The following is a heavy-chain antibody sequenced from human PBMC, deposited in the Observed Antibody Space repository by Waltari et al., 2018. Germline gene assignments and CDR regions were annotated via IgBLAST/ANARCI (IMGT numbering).Heavy chain of an antibody. CDR2: LKEDGSEK. CDR3: ARISSTATRDS. CDR1: GLTFRSHW. J-gene: IGHJ4*02. V-gene: IGHV3-7*01. D-gene: IGHD6-6*01. Sequence: EVQLVESGGGLVQPGGSLRLSGAASGLTFRSHWRSWVRQAPGKGLEWVANLKEDGSEKSYVDSVKGRFTISRDNAKNSLSLQMNSLRAEDTAVYYCARISSTATRDSWGRGTLVTVSS.